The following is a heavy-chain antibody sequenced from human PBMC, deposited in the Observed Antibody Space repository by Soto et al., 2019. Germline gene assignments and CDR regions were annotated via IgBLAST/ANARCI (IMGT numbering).Heavy chain of an antibody. Sequence: QITLKESGPTLVKPTQTLTLTCTFSGFSLNTSGVSVGWIRQPPGKALEWLALIYSNDEKSYSPSLKSRLTIPKDTSQDQVVLTMTNMDPVDTATYYCAHNSEGRGSNGFAYYYDGMDVWCQGTTVSVSS. CDR1: GFSLNTSGVS. CDR3: AHNSEGRGSNGFAYYYDGMDV. J-gene: IGHJ6*02. V-gene: IGHV2-5*01. CDR2: IYSNDEK. D-gene: IGHD3-10*01.